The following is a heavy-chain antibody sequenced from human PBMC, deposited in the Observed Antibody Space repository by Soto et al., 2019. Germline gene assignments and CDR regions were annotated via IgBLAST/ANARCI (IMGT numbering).Heavy chain of an antibody. V-gene: IGHV4-30-4*01. CDR1: GASIYNGGYF. CDR2: IHKSGSP. J-gene: IGHJ4*02. Sequence: QVQLQESGPGLVRPSQTLSLTCSVSGASIYNGGYFWSCIRQSPGKGLDWIGHIHKSGSPYINPSLKSRLTISADTSIIKLSLAQTSVTAVDAVMYYCAGVATSAIVDSLGQGIMVAVSA. CDR3: AGVATSAIVDS.